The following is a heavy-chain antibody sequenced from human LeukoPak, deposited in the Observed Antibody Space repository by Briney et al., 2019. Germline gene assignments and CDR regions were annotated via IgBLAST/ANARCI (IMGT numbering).Heavy chain of an antibody. CDR3: ARDQEAFDY. J-gene: IGHJ4*02. CDR2: IYPRDGST. Sequence: ASVKVSCKASGYIFTSHYMHWVRQAPGQGLEWMGMIYPRDGSTSYAQKFQGRVTVTRDTSTSTIHMELSGLRSEDTAVYYCARDQEAFDYWGQGTLVTVSS. CDR1: GYIFTSHY. V-gene: IGHV1-46*01.